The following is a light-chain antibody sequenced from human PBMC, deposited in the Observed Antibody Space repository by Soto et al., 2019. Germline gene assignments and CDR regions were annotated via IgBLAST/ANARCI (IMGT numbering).Light chain of an antibody. V-gene: IGKV3-20*01. CDR2: GAS. CDR3: QQYDGSPIT. CDR1: QSVSSSH. J-gene: IGKJ1*01. Sequence: SMLTQSPRTLSLSPGERATLSCRASQSVSSSHLAWYQQKPGQPPRLLIFGASSRATGIPDRFSGSGSGTDFTLTISRLEPEDFAVYYCQQYDGSPITFGQGTKVDIK.